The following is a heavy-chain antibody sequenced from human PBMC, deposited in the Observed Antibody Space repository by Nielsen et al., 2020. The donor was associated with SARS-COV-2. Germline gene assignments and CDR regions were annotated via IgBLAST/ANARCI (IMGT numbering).Heavy chain of an antibody. CDR1: GFTFSDYY. Sequence: GGSLRLSCAASGFTFSDYYMSWIRQAPGKGLEWVSYISSSGTTIYYADSVKGRFRISRDNAKNSLYLQMNSLRAEDTAVYYCARGRIPRVDYYYYMDVWGKGTTVTVSS. CDR3: ARGRIPRVDYYYYMDV. D-gene: IGHD2-15*01. J-gene: IGHJ6*03. CDR2: ISSSGTTI. V-gene: IGHV3-11*04.